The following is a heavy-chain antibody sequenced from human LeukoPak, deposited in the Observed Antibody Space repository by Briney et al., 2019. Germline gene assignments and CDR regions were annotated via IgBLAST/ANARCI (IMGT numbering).Heavy chain of an antibody. CDR3: ASQRGYSYGCDY. V-gene: IGHV3-21*03. CDR1: GFTFSSYS. D-gene: IGHD5-18*01. Sequence: PGGSLRLSCAASGFTFSSYSMNWVRQAPGKGLEWVSSISSSSSYIYYADSVKGQFTISRDNAKNSLYLHMNSLRAEDTAVYYCASQRGYSYGCDYWGQGTLVTVSS. CDR2: ISSSSSYI. J-gene: IGHJ4*02.